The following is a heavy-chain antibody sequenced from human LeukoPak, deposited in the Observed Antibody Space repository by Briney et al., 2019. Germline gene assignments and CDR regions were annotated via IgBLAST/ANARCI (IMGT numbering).Heavy chain of an antibody. D-gene: IGHD1-1*01. J-gene: IGHJ4*02. CDR1: GYTFPIYW. Sequence: GESLKISCKGSGYTFPIYWIAWVRQMPGKGLEWMGTIYPGDSDTRYSPSFQGQVTISVDKSITTAYLQWNSLKASDTAMYYCARGRSFNDPLDYWGQGTLVTVSS. CDR3: ARGRSFNDPLDY. V-gene: IGHV5-51*01. CDR2: IYPGDSDT.